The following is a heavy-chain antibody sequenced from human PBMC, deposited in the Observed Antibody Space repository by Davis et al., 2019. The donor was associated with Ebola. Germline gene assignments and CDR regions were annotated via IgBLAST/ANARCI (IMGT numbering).Heavy chain of an antibody. D-gene: IGHD4-17*01. Sequence: GRSLTLSCPLSGFSFDDYALRCLRHAPGKGLEWVPGISWNSGSIGYADSVKGRFTISRDNAKNSLYLQMNSLRAEDTALYYCAKSWVDYGDYGIDYWGQGTLVTVSS. V-gene: IGHV3-9*01. CDR3: AKSWVDYGDYGIDY. CDR2: ISWNSGSI. CDR1: GFSFDDYA. J-gene: IGHJ4*02.